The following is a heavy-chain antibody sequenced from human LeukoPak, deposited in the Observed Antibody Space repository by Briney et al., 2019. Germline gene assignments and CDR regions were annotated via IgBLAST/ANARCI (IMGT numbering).Heavy chain of an antibody. CDR2: IRKDGGAK. J-gene: IGHJ4*02. V-gene: IGHV3-7*01. CDR3: ASSHDSSGND. Sequence: GGSLRLSCAASGFPFSTYWMAWARQAPGKGLDWVANIRKDGGAKFYAASVKGRFIISRDNAKNSLYLQMNNLRDEDTAVYYCASSHDSSGNDWGQGTLVTV. D-gene: IGHD3-22*01. CDR1: GFPFSTYW.